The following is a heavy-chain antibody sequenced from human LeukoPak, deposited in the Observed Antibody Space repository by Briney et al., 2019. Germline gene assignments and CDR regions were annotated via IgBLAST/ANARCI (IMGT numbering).Heavy chain of an antibody. Sequence: ASVVISCRASGYTFTGYYMHWLRQAPGQGLEWMGWINPNSGGTKYAQKFQGRVTMTRDTSISTAYMELSRLRSDDTAVYYCARDRTRTGYSSGWYHDYWGQGTLVTVSS. D-gene: IGHD6-19*01. CDR1: GYTFTGYY. CDR2: INPNSGGT. CDR3: ARDRTRTGYSSGWYHDY. J-gene: IGHJ4*02. V-gene: IGHV1-2*02.